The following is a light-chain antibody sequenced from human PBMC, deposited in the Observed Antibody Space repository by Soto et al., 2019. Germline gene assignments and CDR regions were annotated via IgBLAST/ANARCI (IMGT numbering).Light chain of an antibody. CDR1: QSVSSY. V-gene: IGKV3-11*01. J-gene: IGKJ4*01. CDR2: DAS. CDR3: QQRSNWPS. Sequence: EIVLTQSPATLSLSPGERATLSCRASQSVSSYLAWYQQKPGQAPRLLIYDASNRATGIPARFSGSWSGTDLTLTISSPEPEDFAVYYCQQRSNWPSFGGGTKVEIK.